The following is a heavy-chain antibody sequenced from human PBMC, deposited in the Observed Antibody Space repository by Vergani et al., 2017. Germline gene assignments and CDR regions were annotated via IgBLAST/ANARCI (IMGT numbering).Heavy chain of an antibody. CDR3: AGSIAAAGRENDY. V-gene: IGHV4-59*01. CDR2: IYYSGST. J-gene: IGHJ4*02. CDR1: GGSISSYY. Sequence: QVQLQESGPGLVKPSETLSLTCTVSGGSISSYYWSWIRQPPGKGLEWIGYIYYSGSTNYNPSLKRRVTISVDTSKNQFSLKLSSVTAADTAVYYCAGSIAAAGRENDYWGQGTLVTVSS. D-gene: IGHD6-13*01.